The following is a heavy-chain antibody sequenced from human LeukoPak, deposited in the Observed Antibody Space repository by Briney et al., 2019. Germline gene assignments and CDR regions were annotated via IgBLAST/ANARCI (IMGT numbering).Heavy chain of an antibody. CDR1: GGTFSSYA. V-gene: IGHV1-69*06. CDR2: IIPIFGTA. J-gene: IGHJ3*02. D-gene: IGHD3-10*01. CDR3: ATEAAMVRGGPSSSALDI. Sequence: SVKVSCKASGGTFSSYAISWVRQAPGQGLEWIGGIIPIFGTANYAQKFQGRVTITADKSTSTAYMELSSLRSEDTAVYYCATEAAMVRGGPSSSALDIWGQGTMVTVSS.